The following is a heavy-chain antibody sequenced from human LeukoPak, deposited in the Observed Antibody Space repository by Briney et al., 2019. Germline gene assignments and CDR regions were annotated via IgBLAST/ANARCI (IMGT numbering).Heavy chain of an antibody. CDR1: GGSISSSSYY. D-gene: IGHD2-15*01. Sequence: SETLSLTCTVSGGSISSSSYYWGWIRQPPGKGLEWIGSIYYSGSTYYNPSLKSRVTISVDTSKNQFSLKLSSVTAADTAVYYCASRNPFIVVVVAATDHDAFDIWGQGTMVTVSS. CDR2: IYYSGST. V-gene: IGHV4-39*07. J-gene: IGHJ3*02. CDR3: ASRNPFIVVVVAATDHDAFDI.